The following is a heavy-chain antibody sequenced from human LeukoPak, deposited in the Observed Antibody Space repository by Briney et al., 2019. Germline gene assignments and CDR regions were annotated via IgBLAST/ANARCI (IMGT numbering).Heavy chain of an antibody. J-gene: IGHJ3*02. V-gene: IGHV4-31*03. Sequence: KTSETLSRTCTVSGGSISSGGYYWSWIRQHPGKGLEWIVYIYYSGSTYYNPSLKSRVTISVDTSKTQFALKLSSVTAADTAVYYCARLSDLIGGAFDIWGQGTMVTVSS. CDR3: ARLSDLIGGAFDI. CDR1: GGSISSGGYY. D-gene: IGHD2-8*01. CDR2: IYYSGST.